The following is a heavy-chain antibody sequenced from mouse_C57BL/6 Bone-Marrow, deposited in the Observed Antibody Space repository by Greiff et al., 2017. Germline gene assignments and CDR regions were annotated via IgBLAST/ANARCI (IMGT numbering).Heavy chain of an antibody. J-gene: IGHJ3*01. Sequence: EVQVVESGGDLVKPGGSLTLSCAASGFTFSSYGMSWVRPTPDKRLEWVATISSGGSYTYYPDSVKGRFTISRDNAKNTLYLQMSSLKSEDTAMYYCARRPLWWLPVAYWGQGTLVTVSA. CDR1: GFTFSSYG. D-gene: IGHD1-1*02. V-gene: IGHV5-6*01. CDR3: ARRPLWWLPVAY. CDR2: ISSGGSYT.